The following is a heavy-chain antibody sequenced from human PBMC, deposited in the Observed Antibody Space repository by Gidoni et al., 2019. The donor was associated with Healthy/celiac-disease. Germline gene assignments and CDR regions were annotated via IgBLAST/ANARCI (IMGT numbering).Heavy chain of an antibody. D-gene: IGHD5-12*01. CDR2: IYYSGST. CDR3: ARAPRTGYTDY. Sequence: QVQLQESGPGLVKPSQTLSLPCTFSVGSISSGGYYWSWIRQHPGKGMEWIGYIYYSGSTYYNPSLKSRVTRSVDTSKNQFSLKLSSVTAADTAVYYCARAPRTGYTDYWGQGTLVTVSS. J-gene: IGHJ4*02. CDR1: VGSISSGGYY. V-gene: IGHV4-31*03.